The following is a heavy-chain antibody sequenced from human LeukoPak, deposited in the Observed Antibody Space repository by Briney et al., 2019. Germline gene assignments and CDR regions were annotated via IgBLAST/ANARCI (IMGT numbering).Heavy chain of an antibody. V-gene: IGHV1-24*01. J-gene: IGHJ6*02. CDR2: SDPEDGET. CDR3: ATRNYDIVTGYYRPYYEYYGMDV. Sequence: ASVNVSGKVSGYTLTELSMHWVRQAPGKGLEWMGGSDPEDGETIYAQKFQGRVSMTEDTSTDTAYTDLSNLRTKDTAVYYCATRNYDIVTGYYRPYYEYYGMDVWGQGTTVTVSS. CDR1: GYTLTELS. D-gene: IGHD3-9*01.